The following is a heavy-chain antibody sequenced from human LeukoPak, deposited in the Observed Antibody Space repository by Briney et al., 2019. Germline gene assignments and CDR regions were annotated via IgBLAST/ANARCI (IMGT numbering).Heavy chain of an antibody. J-gene: IGHJ4*02. CDR2: ISYDGSTK. V-gene: IGHV3-30*03. CDR3: VRNNNNDY. CDR1: GFTFSTYG. D-gene: IGHD2/OR15-2a*01. Sequence: GRSLRLSCAVSGFTFSTYGMHWVRQAPGKGLEWVAFISYDGSTKTYADSVKGRFTTSRDISLHLQMNSLRAEDTAVYYCVRNNNNDYWGQGTLVTVSS.